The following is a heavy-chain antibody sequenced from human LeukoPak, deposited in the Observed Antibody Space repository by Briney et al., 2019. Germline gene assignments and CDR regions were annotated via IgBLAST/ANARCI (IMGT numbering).Heavy chain of an antibody. J-gene: IGHJ4*02. CDR3: ARSTWQLLRILDY. V-gene: IGHV3-48*02. CDR1: GSTFSSYS. CDR2: ISSSSSTI. Sequence: PGGSLRLSCVASGSTFSSYSMSWVRQAPGKGLEWVSYISSSSSTIYYADSVKGRFTISRDNAKNSLYLQMNSLRDEDTAVYYCARSTWQLLRILDYWGQGTLVTVSS. D-gene: IGHD1-26*01.